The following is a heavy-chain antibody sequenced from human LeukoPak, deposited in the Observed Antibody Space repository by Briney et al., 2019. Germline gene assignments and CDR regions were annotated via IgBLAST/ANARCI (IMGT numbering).Heavy chain of an antibody. CDR3: ARALNPLGYYYMDV. CDR1: GASINSYY. J-gene: IGHJ6*03. Sequence: SETLSLTCTVSGASINSYYWSWIRQPPGKGLEWIGYIYYSGSTNYNPSLKSRVTISVDTSKNQFSLKLSSVTAADTAVYYCARALNPLGYYYMDVWGKGTTVTVSS. V-gene: IGHV4-59*01. D-gene: IGHD3-16*01. CDR2: IYYSGST.